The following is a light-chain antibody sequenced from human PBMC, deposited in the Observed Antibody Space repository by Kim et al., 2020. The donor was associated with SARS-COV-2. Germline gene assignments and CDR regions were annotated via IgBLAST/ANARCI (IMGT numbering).Light chain of an antibody. Sequence: QSALTQSASESGSPGQSITISCTGTSSDVWNYNLVSWYQQHQGKSPKLKIYEFTKRPSGVSNRFSGSKSGNTSSLTISGLQAEDEADYYCCSYAGSSTSVFGAGTKV. CDR3: CSYAGSSTSV. V-gene: IGLV2-23*02. J-gene: IGLJ1*01. CDR1: SSDVWNYNL. CDR2: EFT.